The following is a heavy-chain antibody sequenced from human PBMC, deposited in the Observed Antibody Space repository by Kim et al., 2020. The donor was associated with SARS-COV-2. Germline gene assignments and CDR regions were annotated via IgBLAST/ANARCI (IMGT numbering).Heavy chain of an antibody. D-gene: IGHD3-10*01. CDR3: ARDLSGYYGMDV. J-gene: IGHJ6*02. CDR2: K. Sequence: KDCGDTGEGRFTISRDNSKHTLYLQMNSLRAEDTAVYYCARDLSGYYGMDVWGQGTTVTVSS. V-gene: IGHV3-33*01.